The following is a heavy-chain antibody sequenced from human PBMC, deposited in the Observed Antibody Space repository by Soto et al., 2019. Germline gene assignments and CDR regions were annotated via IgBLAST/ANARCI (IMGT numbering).Heavy chain of an antibody. CDR3: ARGELRYFDSTYYYYGMDV. CDR1: GCTFSSYW. D-gene: IGHD3-9*01. Sequence: GGSLRLSCAASGCTFSSYWMSWIRQAPGKGLEWVANIKQDESNKYYADSVKGRFTISRDNSKNTLYLQMNSLRAEDTAVYYCARGELRYFDSTYYYYGMDVWGQGTTVTVSS. J-gene: IGHJ6*02. V-gene: IGHV3-7*01. CDR2: IKQDESNK.